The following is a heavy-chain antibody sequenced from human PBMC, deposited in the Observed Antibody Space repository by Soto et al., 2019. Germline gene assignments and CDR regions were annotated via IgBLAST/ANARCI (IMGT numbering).Heavy chain of an antibody. Sequence: ASVKVSCKASGYTFTSYDINWVRQATGQGLEWMGWMNPNSGNTGYAQKFQGRVTMTRNTPISTAYMELSSLRSEDTAVYYCARGKYYDFWSGYLVDAFDIWGQGTMVTVSS. D-gene: IGHD3-3*01. CDR1: GYTFTSYD. V-gene: IGHV1-8*01. CDR3: ARGKYYDFWSGYLVDAFDI. J-gene: IGHJ3*02. CDR2: MNPNSGNT.